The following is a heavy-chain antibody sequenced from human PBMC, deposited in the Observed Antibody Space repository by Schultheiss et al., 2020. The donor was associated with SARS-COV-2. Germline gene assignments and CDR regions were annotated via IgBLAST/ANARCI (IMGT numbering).Heavy chain of an antibody. D-gene: IGHD5-18*01. Sequence: SGPTLVKPTQTLTLTCTFSGFSLSTSGMCVSWIRQPPGKALEWLALIYWDDDKRYSPSLKSRLTITKDTSKSQVVLTMTNMDPVDTATYYCAHNTAYSYGPDYYYYYYMDVWGKGTTVTVSS. V-gene: IGHV2-5*08. CDR1: GFSLSTSGMC. CDR3: AHNTAYSYGPDYYYYYYMDV. CDR2: IYWDDDK. J-gene: IGHJ6*03.